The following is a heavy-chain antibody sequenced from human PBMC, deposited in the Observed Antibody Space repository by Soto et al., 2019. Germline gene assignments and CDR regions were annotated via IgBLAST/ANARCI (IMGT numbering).Heavy chain of an antibody. CDR1: GYTFTSYG. V-gene: IGHV1-18*04. CDR3: ARDQDPYGEGAFDI. J-gene: IGHJ3*02. CDR2: ISAYNGNT. Sequence: QVQLVQSGAEVKKPGASGKVSCKASGYTFTSYGISWVRQAPGQGREWMGWISAYNGNTNYVQKLQGRVTMTTDTSTSPAYMELRSLRADDTAVYYCARDQDPYGEGAFDIWGQGTMVTVSS. D-gene: IGHD4-17*01.